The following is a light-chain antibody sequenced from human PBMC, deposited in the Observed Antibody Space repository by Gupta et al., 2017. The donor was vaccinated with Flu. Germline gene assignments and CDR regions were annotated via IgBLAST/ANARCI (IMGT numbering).Light chain of an antibody. CDR2: INN. J-gene: IGLJ3*02. Sequence: QSVLTQAPSASGTPGQRVTISCSGSRSNIGSNTVNWYQQLPGPAPKLLIYINNQRPSGVPDRFSGSKSGTSASLAISGLQSEDEADYYCAAWDDSLNCPVFGGGTKLTVL. V-gene: IGLV1-44*01. CDR3: AAWDDSLNCPV. CDR1: RSNIGSNT.